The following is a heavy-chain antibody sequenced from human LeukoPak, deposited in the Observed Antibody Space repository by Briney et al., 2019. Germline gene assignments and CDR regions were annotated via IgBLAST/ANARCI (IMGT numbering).Heavy chain of an antibody. J-gene: IGHJ3*02. D-gene: IGHD3-16*01. CDR3: AHSRGGSNGFDM. Sequence: KASGPTLARPTHTLSLTCTFSGFSRSTNGAGVGWIRQPPGKAMEWIHLIYWDDYKRSSPSLKSRPTNTKDTSKNQVVLTMTNMDPVDTATYYGAHSRGGSNGFDMWGQGTMVTVSS. CDR2: IYWDDYK. CDR1: GFSRSTNGAG. V-gene: IGHV2-5*02.